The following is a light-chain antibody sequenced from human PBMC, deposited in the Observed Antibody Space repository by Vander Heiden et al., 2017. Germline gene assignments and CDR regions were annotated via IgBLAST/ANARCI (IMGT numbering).Light chain of an antibody. J-gene: IGLJ2*01. CDR2: RNN. Sequence: QSVLTQPPSASGTPGHRVPTPCSGSSANIGINYLYGYQHLPGTAPKLLIYRNNQRPSGVPDRFSGSKSGTSASLAISGRRSEEEADYYCAAWDDSLSGVVFGGGTKLTVL. CDR3: AAWDDSLSGVV. V-gene: IGLV1-47*01. CDR1: SANIGINY.